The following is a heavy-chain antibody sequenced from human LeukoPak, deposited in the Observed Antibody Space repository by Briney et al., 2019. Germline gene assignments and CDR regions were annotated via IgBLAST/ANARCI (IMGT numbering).Heavy chain of an antibody. CDR2: ISYDGSNK. D-gene: IGHD5-18*01. V-gene: IGHV3-30*04. CDR1: GFTFSSYA. CDR3: ARDQGGYINDDAFDI. J-gene: IGHJ3*02. Sequence: GGSLRLSCAGSGFTFSSYAMHWVRQAPGKGLEWVAVISYDGSNKYYADSVKGRFTISRDNSKNTLYLQMNSLRAEDTAVYYCARDQGGYINDDAFDIWGQGTMVTVSS.